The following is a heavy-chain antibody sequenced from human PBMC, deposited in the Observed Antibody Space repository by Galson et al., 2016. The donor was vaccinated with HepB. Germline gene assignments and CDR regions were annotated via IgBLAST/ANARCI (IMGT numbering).Heavy chain of an antibody. D-gene: IGHD3-10*01. CDR3: AKGGYGSGTYYYASQH. V-gene: IGHV3-23*01. Sequence: SLRLSCAASGFTFSIYAMSWVRQAPGKGLEWVSAISGSGSSTYYADSVKGRFTISRDNSKNTLYLQMNSLRAEDTAVYYCAKGGYGSGTYYYASQHWGQGTVVTVSS. CDR1: GFTFSIYA. J-gene: IGHJ1*01. CDR2: ISGSGSST.